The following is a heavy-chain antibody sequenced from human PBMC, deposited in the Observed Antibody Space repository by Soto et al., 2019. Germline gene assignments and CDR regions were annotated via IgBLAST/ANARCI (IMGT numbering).Heavy chain of an antibody. CDR1: GASLSRGTAS. D-gene: IGHD6-6*01. V-gene: IGHV4-30-2*01. CDR3: ARDYRTSSGRHFDP. J-gene: IGHJ5*02. Sequence: PSETLSLTCSVYGASLSRGTASWSWIRQPPGRALEWVGYIYNDGRTYYNPSLKSRVPISRDRSRNQFSLNLSSVTAADTGVYYCARDYRTSSGRHFDPWGQGALVTVSS. CDR2: IYNDGRT.